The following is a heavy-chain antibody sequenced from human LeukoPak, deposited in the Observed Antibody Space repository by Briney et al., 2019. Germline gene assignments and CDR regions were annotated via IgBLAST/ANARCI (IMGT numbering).Heavy chain of an antibody. D-gene: IGHD3-22*01. CDR3: APMGYYDSSGYITDAFDI. CDR1: GFTFTSYW. Sequence: PGGSLRLSCAASGFTFTSYWMDWVRQAPGKGLVWVSRINSDGSSTSYADSVKGRFTISRDNAKNTPYLQMNSLRAEDTAVYYCAPMGYYDSSGYITDAFDIWGQGTMVTVSS. J-gene: IGHJ3*02. V-gene: IGHV3-74*01. CDR2: INSDGSST.